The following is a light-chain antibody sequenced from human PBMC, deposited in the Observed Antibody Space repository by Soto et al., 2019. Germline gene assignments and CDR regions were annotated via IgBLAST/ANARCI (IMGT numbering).Light chain of an antibody. CDR3: QEYNNWPPIP. V-gene: IGKV3-15*01. Sequence: VMTQSPSSRSVSPRKRVTHSCRASQNMRSSLAWYQQRPGQAPRLLIYGASTRATGIPARFSGSGSGTEFTLTISSLQSEDFAVDYCQEYNNWPPIPFGQGTRLEIK. J-gene: IGKJ5*01. CDR2: GAS. CDR1: QNMRSS.